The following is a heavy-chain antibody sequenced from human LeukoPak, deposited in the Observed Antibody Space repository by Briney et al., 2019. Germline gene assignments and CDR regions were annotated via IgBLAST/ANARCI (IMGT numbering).Heavy chain of an antibody. CDR3: ARAPRLLWFGELPRDY. J-gene: IGHJ4*02. CDR1: GYTFTIYG. CDR2: ISAYNGNT. Sequence: ASVKVSCKASGYTFTIYGISWVRQAPGQGLEGMGWISAYNGNTNYAQKLQGRVTMTTDTSTSTAYMELRSLRSDDTAVYYCARAPRLLWFGELPRDYWGQGTLVTVSS. D-gene: IGHD3-10*01. V-gene: IGHV1-18*04.